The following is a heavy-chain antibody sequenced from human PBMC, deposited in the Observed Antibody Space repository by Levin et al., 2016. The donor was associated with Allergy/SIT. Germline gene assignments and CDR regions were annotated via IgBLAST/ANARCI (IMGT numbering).Heavy chain of an antibody. D-gene: IGHD3-3*01. J-gene: IGHJ4*02. CDR1: GYTFSSFG. Sequence: ASVKVSCKASGYTFSSFGITWVRQAPGQGLEWMGWIAGFNDNTNYAQKFQGRVTLTKDTSTSTAYMELRSLMSDDTAVYYCARDRGAGRLWGGYYYYFDNWGQGTLVTVSS. V-gene: IGHV1-18*01. CDR2: IAGFNDNT. CDR3: ARDRGAGRLWGGYYYYFDN.